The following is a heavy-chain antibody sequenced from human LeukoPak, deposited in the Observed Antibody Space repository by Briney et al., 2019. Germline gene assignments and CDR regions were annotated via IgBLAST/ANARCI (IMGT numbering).Heavy chain of an antibody. D-gene: IGHD3-10*01. CDR3: ARDGLRSLRYGSGGGYYYYYMDV. CDR2: ISAYNGNT. CDR1: GYTFTSYG. V-gene: IGHV1-18*01. Sequence: PRASVKVSCKASGYTFTSYGISWVRQAPGQGLEWMGWISAYNGNTNYAQKLQGRVTMTTDTSTSTAYMELRSLRSDDTAVYYCARDGLRSLRYGSGGGYYYYYMDVWGKGTTVTISS. J-gene: IGHJ6*03.